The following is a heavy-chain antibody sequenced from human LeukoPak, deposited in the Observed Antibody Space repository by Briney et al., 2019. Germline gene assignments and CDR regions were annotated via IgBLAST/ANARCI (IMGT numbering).Heavy chain of an antibody. D-gene: IGHD2-2*01. CDR2: ISGSGCST. Sequence: GGSLRLSCAASGFTFSSFAMSWVRQAPGKGLEWVSAISGSGCSTYYADSVKGRFTISRDNSKNTLYVQMNSLRAEETAVYYCAKDDGGHVVAPSDYWGQGTLVTVSS. J-gene: IGHJ4*02. V-gene: IGHV3-23*01. CDR1: GFTFSSFA. CDR3: AKDDGGHVVAPSDY.